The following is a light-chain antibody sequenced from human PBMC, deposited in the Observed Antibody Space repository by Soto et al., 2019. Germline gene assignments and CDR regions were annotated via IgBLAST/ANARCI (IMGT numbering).Light chain of an antibody. CDR2: GAS. CDR3: QQYGGSTTWT. Sequence: EIVLTQSPGTLSLSPGERATLSCRASQSISSIYLAWYQQKPGQAPRLLIYGASTRATGIPDRFSGSGSGTDFTLTISRLEPEDFTIYFCQQYGGSTTWTFGQGTKVEIK. V-gene: IGKV3-20*01. CDR1: QSISSIY. J-gene: IGKJ1*01.